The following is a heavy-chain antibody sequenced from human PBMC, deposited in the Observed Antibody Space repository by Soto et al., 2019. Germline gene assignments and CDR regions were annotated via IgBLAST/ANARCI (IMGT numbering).Heavy chain of an antibody. CDR3: ARGNIAAALVY. J-gene: IGHJ4*02. CDR1: GGSRSGPY. CDR2: INHSGRT. Sequence: SETLSLTPAGYGGSRSGPYLKLIRQPPGKGLEWIGEINHSGRTNYNPSLKSRVTISVDTSKNQFSLNLGSVTAADTAVYYCARGNIAAALVYWGQGTLVTVSS. V-gene: IGHV4-34*01. D-gene: IGHD6-13*01.